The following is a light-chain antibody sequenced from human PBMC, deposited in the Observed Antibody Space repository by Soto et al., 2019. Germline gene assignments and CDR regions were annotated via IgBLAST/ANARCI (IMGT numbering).Light chain of an antibody. V-gene: IGKV3-15*01. J-gene: IGKJ4*01. CDR1: QSVISS. Sequence: EIVVTQSPALLSVSPGERVTLSCRASQSVISSIAWYQQKLGQAPRLLIYGASTRTTGSPARFSGSGSGTEFFLTISSLQSEDFAMYYCQHYNNWLGTFGGGTKVEIK. CDR3: QHYNNWLGT. CDR2: GAS.